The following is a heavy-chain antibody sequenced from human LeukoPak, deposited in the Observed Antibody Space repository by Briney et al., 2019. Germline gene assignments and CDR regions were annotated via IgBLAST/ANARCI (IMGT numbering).Heavy chain of an antibody. Sequence: GRSLRLSCAASGFTFSSYALHWVRQAPGKGLEGVAVISYDGSNKYYADSVKGRFTISRDNSKNTLYLQMNSLRAEDTAVYYCARMARAEYCSSTSCYVDYWGQGTLVTVPS. V-gene: IGHV3-30*04. CDR3: ARMARAEYCSSTSCYVDY. D-gene: IGHD2-2*01. CDR2: ISYDGSNK. CDR1: GFTFSSYA. J-gene: IGHJ4*02.